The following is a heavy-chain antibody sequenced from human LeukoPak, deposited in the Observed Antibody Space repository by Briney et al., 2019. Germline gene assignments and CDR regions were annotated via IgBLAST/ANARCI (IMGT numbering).Heavy chain of an antibody. Sequence: PQASVKVSCKASGYTFTSYYMHWVRQAPGQGLEWMGWINPNSGGTNYAQKFQGRVTMTRDTSISTAYMELSRLRSDDTAVYYCARDLRYYDSSGYLDVAYFDYWGQGTLVTVSS. CDR3: ARDLRYYDSSGYLDVAYFDY. D-gene: IGHD3-22*01. CDR1: GYTFTSYY. CDR2: INPNSGGT. J-gene: IGHJ4*02. V-gene: IGHV1-2*02.